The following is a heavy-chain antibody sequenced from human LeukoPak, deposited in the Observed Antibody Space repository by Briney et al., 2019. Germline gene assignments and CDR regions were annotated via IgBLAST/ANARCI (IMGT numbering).Heavy chain of an antibody. J-gene: IGHJ4*02. Sequence: PSETLSLTCTVSGYSISSGYYWGWIRQPPGKGLEWIGYIYHSGSTYYNPSLKSRVTISVDRSKNQFSLKLSSVTAADTAVYYCARGDPVGATRVFDYWGQGTLVTVSS. D-gene: IGHD1-26*01. CDR2: IYHSGST. V-gene: IGHV4-38-2*02. CDR1: GYSISSGYY. CDR3: ARGDPVGATRVFDY.